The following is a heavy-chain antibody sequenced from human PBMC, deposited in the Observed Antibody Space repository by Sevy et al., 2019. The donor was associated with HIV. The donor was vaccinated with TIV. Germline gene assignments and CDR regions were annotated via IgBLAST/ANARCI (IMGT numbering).Heavy chain of an antibody. J-gene: IGHJ6*02. Sequence: GGSLRLSCAASGFTFSSYDMNWVRQAPGKGVEWVSYISSSGSNIYYADSVKGRFTISRDNAKNSLYVQMNSLRAEDTAVYYCAREGGYTDQGMDVWGQGTMVTVSS. CDR3: AREGGYTDQGMDV. D-gene: IGHD5-12*01. V-gene: IGHV3-48*01. CDR1: GFTFSSYD. CDR2: ISSSGSNI.